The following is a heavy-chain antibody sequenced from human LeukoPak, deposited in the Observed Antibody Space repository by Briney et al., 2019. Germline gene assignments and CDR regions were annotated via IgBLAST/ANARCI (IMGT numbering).Heavy chain of an antibody. Sequence: GESLKISCQASGYSFSSYWIGWVRQMPGKGPEWMVIIYPGDSDIKYGPSFEGQVTISADGSNSTAYLQWSTLKASDTAMYYCALGAVRGLHAFDIWGQGTMVTVSS. CDR2: IYPGDSDI. CDR1: GYSFSSYW. V-gene: IGHV5-51*01. D-gene: IGHD3-10*01. CDR3: ALGAVRGLHAFDI. J-gene: IGHJ3*02.